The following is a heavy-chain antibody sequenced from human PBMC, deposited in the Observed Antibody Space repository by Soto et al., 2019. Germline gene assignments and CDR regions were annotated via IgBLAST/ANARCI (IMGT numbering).Heavy chain of an antibody. V-gene: IGHV4-4*07. CDR1: VVYNSRYC. D-gene: IGHD4-17*01. Sequence: SQALPTTYTGCVVYNSRYCWSWIRQTAGKGLEWIGRMYTSGSTNYNPSLKSRVTMSVDTSKNQFSLKLTSVTAADTAVYFCARATRDYGDYGYFDSWCQGTLVNVPQ. CDR2: MYTSGST. J-gene: IGHJ4*02. CDR3: ARATRDYGDYGYFDS.